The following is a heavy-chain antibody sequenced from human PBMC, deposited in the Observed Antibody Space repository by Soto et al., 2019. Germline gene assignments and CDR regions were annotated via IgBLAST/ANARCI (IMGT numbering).Heavy chain of an antibody. Sequence: EVHLLDSGGGLVQPGGSLRLSCAASGFTFSNYVMSWVRQAPGKGLEWVSSISGSGDNTYYADSVKGRFTISRDNSKNTLFLQMNSLRAEDTAVYYCVKLPLVLDLGFDYWGQGTLVTVSS. CDR3: VKLPLVLDLGFDY. CDR1: GFTFSNYV. D-gene: IGHD1-1*01. J-gene: IGHJ4*02. V-gene: IGHV3-23*01. CDR2: ISGSGDNT.